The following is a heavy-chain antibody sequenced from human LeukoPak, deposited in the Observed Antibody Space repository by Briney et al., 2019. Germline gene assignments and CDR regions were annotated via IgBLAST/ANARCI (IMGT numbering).Heavy chain of an antibody. J-gene: IGHJ4*02. V-gene: IGHV1-46*01. CDR2: INPSGGST. CDR3: ARVIVGAGAIYYFDY. Sequence: ASVKVSCKASGYTFTGYYMHWVRQAPGQGLEWMGIINPSGGSTSYAQKLQGRVTMTTDTSTSTAYMELRSLRSDDTAVYYCARVIVGAGAIYYFDYWGQGTLVTVSS. D-gene: IGHD1-26*01. CDR1: GYTFTGYY.